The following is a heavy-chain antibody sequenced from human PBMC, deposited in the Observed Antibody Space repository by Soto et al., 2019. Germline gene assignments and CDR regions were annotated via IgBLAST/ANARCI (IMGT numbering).Heavy chain of an antibody. D-gene: IGHD4-17*01. V-gene: IGHV3-21*01. CDR3: ARDLSGDYDDAFDI. CDR2: ISSSSYI. Sequence: KPGGSLRLSCAASGFTFSSYSMNWVRQAPGKGLEWVSSISSSSYIYYADSVKGRFTISRDNAKNSLYLQMNSLRAEDTAVYHCARDLSGDYDDAFDIWGQGTMVTVSS. CDR1: GFTFSSYS. J-gene: IGHJ3*02.